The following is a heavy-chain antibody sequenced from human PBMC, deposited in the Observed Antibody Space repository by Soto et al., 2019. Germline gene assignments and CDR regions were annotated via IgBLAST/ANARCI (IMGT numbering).Heavy chain of an antibody. J-gene: IGHJ4*02. D-gene: IGHD2-2*02. CDR2: IKQDGSEK. CDR3: ARDLAPIVVVPAAIFDY. V-gene: IGHV3-7*01. CDR1: GFTFSSYW. Sequence: GGSLRLSCAASGFTFSSYWMSRVRQAPGKGLEWVANIKQDGSEKYYVDSVKGRFTISRDNAKNSLYLQMNSLRAEDTAVYYCARDLAPIVVVPAAIFDYWGQGTLVTVSS.